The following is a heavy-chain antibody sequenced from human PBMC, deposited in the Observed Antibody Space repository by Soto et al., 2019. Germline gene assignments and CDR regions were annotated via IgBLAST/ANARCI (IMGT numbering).Heavy chain of an antibody. CDR3: ARHNYGSGSTYFDY. CDR2: INHSGST. J-gene: IGHJ4*02. V-gene: IGHV4-34*01. D-gene: IGHD3-10*01. Sequence: LSLTCAVYGGSFSGYYWSWIRQPPGKGLEWIGEINHSGSTNYNPSLKSRVTISVDTSKNQFSLKLNSMTAADTAVYYCARHNYGSGSTYFDYWGQGTLVTVSS. CDR1: GGSFSGYY.